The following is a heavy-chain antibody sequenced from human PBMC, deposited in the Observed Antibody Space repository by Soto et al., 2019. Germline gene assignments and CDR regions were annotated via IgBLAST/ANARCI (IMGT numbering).Heavy chain of an antibody. CDR2: ISYDGSNK. Sequence: GGSLRLSCAASGFTFSSYAMHWVRQAPGKGLEWVAVISYDGSNKYYADSVKGRFTISRDNSKNTLYLQMNSLRAEDTAVYYCARDISGSGSGSSSNYYYYGMDVWGQGTMVNGS. CDR3: ARDISGSGSGSSSNYYYYGMDV. CDR1: GFTFSSYA. V-gene: IGHV3-30-3*01. J-gene: IGHJ6*02. D-gene: IGHD3-3*01.